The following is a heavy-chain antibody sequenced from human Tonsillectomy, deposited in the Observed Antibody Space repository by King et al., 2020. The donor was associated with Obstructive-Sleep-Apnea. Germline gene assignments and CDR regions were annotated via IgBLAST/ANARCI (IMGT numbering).Heavy chain of an antibody. V-gene: IGHV4-59*01. J-gene: IGHJ6*02. CDR3: ARATMGRLWFGESCYGMDV. D-gene: IGHD3-10*01. Sequence: QLQESGPGLVKPSETLSLTCTVSGGSISSYYWSWIRQPPGKGLEWIGYIYYSGSTNYNPSLKSRVTISVDTSKNQFSLRLSSVTAADTSVYYCARATMGRLWFGESCYGMDVWGQGTTVTVSS. CDR1: GGSISSYY. CDR2: IYYSGST.